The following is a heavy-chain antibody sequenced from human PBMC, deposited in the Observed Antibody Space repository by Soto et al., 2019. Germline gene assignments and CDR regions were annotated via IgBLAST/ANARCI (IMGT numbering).Heavy chain of an antibody. D-gene: IGHD5-12*01. Sequence: QVQLVQSGAEVKKPGASVTVSCRSSGDTFNDYYIHWVRQAPGQGLEWMGWINPNGGVTKYAQKFKGWVTMTRDTSIRTVYMQLSSLRSDDTAVYYCARESGGATATLDYYYFYMDVWGTGTTVTVSS. V-gene: IGHV1-2*04. J-gene: IGHJ6*03. CDR3: ARESGGATATLDYYYFYMDV. CDR1: GDTFNDYY. CDR2: INPNGGVT.